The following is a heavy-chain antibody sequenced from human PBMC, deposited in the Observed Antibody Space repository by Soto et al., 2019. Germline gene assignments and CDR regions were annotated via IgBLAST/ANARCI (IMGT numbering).Heavy chain of an antibody. CDR2: ISGSGSTI. CDR3: VRDKGIVVVTLDAFDI. D-gene: IGHD3-22*01. Sequence: EVQLVESGGGFVQPGGSLRLSCTASGFTLSSYEMNWVRQAPGKGLEWVSYISGSGSTIYYADSVKGRFTISRDSAKNSLDLQMNSLRAEDTAVYYCVRDKGIVVVTLDAFDIWGQGTMVTVSS. CDR1: GFTLSSYE. V-gene: IGHV3-48*03. J-gene: IGHJ3*02.